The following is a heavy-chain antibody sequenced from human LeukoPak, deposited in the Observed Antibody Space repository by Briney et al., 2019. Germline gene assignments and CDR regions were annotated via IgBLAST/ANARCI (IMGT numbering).Heavy chain of an antibody. CDR1: GYTFTSYG. CDR2: ISAYNGNT. J-gene: IGHJ4*02. V-gene: IGHV1-18*01. Sequence: ASVKVSCKASGYTFTSYGISWVRQAPGQGLEWMGWISAYNGNTNYAQKLQGRVTMTTDTSTSTAYMELRSLRSDDTAVYYCARPSSGYYFPYFDYWGQGTLVTVSS. CDR3: ARPSSGYYFPYFDY. D-gene: IGHD3-22*01.